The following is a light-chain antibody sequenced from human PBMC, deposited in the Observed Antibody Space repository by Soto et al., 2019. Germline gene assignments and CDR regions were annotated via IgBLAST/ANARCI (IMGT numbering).Light chain of an antibody. CDR2: AAS. V-gene: IGKV1-27*01. J-gene: IGKJ4*01. CDR1: LPISNY. Sequence: DIQMTQSPSSLSASVGDRVTITCRASLPISNYLAWYQQKPGQIPTLLIYAASTMQAGVPSGFSGSGSGTDFTPAISSLQHEDVAAYYCHKYNSAPLTFGGGTKVEIK. CDR3: HKYNSAPLT.